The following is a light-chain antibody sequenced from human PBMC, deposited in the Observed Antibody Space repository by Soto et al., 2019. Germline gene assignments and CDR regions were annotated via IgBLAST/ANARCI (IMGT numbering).Light chain of an antibody. V-gene: IGKV3-20*01. CDR1: QSVSSDY. CDR2: GAS. CDR3: QQYDTSPQT. Sequence: ESVLTQSPGALSLSPGERATLSCRASQSVSSDYLAWYQQKPGQSPRLLIYGASNRASGIPDRFSGSGSGTDFTLTVSRLDPEDFAVYYCQQYDTSPQTFAQGTKVDIK. J-gene: IGKJ1*01.